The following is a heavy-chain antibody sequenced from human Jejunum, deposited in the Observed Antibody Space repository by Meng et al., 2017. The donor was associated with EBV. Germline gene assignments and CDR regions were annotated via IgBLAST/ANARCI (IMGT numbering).Heavy chain of an antibody. Sequence: QLDEAGPGLVKPPGTLSLPSAGSTDFSSCYGWWIWVPQPPGKGLDWLGENNQVGSTYYNPSRKSRVTISIDTSKRQFSLRLNSMTAADTAVYYCARASSERLLDYWGQGTLVTVSS. D-gene: IGHD1-14*01. J-gene: IGHJ4*02. CDR2: NNQVGST. CDR1: TDFSSCYGW. CDR3: ARASSERLLDY. V-gene: IGHV4-4*03.